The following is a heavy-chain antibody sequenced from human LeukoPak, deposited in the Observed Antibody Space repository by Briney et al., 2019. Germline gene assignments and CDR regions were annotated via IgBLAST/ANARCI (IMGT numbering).Heavy chain of an antibody. V-gene: IGHV3-21*06. Sequence: GGSLRLSCAGSGFTFSSNWMSWVRQAPGKGLEWVSSIDSSGGYMFYADSVKGRFIISRDNAKDSLYLQMNSLRVEDTAVYYCLRGDRRDYWGQGTLVTVSS. CDR2: IDSSGGYM. CDR3: LRGDRRDY. J-gene: IGHJ4*02. CDR1: GFTFSSNW.